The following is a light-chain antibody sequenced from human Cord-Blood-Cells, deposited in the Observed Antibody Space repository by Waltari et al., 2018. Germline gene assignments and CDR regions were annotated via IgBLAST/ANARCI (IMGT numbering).Light chain of an antibody. V-gene: IGKV1-39*01. CDR2: AAS. CDR1: QSISSY. J-gene: IGKJ4*01. Sequence: DIQMNQSPSSLSASVGDRVTITCRASQSISSYLNWYQQKPGKAPKLLIYAASSLQSGVPRRSSGSGTWTDFTLTISSLQPEDDAAYYCRQSYSTPLAFGGGTMV. CDR3: RQSYSTPLA.